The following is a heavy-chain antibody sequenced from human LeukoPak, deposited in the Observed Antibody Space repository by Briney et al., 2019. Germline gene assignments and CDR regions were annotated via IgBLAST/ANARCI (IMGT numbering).Heavy chain of an antibody. CDR3: AKERDYDFWSGYYTPLDY. Sequence: GGSLRLSCAASGFTFSSYGMHWVRQAPGKGLEWMAVISYDGSNKYYADSVKGRFTISRDNSKNTLYLQMNSLRAEDTAVYYCAKERDYDFWSGYYTPLDYWGQGTLVTVSS. CDR2: ISYDGSNK. CDR1: GFTFSSYG. D-gene: IGHD3-3*01. J-gene: IGHJ4*02. V-gene: IGHV3-30*18.